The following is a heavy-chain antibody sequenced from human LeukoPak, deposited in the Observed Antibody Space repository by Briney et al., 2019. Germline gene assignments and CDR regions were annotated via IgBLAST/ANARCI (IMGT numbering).Heavy chain of an antibody. V-gene: IGHV3-21*01. CDR1: GFTFSSYN. J-gene: IGHJ4*02. Sequence: GGCLRLSCAASGFTFSSYNMNLVRQAPGKGLEWVSSISTTSDYIYYADSVKGRFTISRDNAKNTLYLQMNSLRVEDTAVYYCARDGGKGFDYWGQGTLVTVSS. D-gene: IGHD4-23*01. CDR3: ARDGGKGFDY. CDR2: ISTTSDYI.